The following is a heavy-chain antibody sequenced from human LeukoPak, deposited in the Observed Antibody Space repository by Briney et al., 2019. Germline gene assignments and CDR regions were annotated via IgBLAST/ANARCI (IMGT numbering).Heavy chain of an antibody. CDR1: GFTFSNYA. Sequence: GGSLRLSCAASGFTFSNYAMSWVRQAPGKGLEWVSAVSGRDTSTYYTDSVKGRFSISRDNSKNTLYLQMNSLSAENTAIYYCAKWGDYDVLTGYYDSDYWGQGTLVTVSS. J-gene: IGHJ4*02. D-gene: IGHD3-9*01. CDR2: VSGRDTST. V-gene: IGHV3-23*01. CDR3: AKWGDYDVLTGYYDSDY.